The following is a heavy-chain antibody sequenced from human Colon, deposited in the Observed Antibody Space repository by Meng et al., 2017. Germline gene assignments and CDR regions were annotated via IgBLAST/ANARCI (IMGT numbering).Heavy chain of an antibody. D-gene: IGHD6-19*01. CDR3: AKKRGSSAWYGDY. V-gene: IGHV3-23*01. J-gene: IGHJ4*02. Sequence: GGSLRLSCAASGFTFSSYSMSWVRQAPGKGLEWVSVISDRGGSTYYTDSVKGRFTISRDNSKNTLYLQMNSLRAEDTAVYYWAKKRGSSAWYGDYWGQGTLVTVSS. CDR2: ISDRGGST. CDR1: GFTFSSYS.